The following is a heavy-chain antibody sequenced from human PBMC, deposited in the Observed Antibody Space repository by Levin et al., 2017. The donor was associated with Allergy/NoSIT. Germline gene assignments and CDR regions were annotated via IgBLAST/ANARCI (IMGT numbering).Heavy chain of an antibody. Sequence: QPGGSLRLSCAASGFTFSSYSMNWVRQAPGKGLEWVSYISSSSSTIYYADSVKGRFTISRDNAKNSLYLQMNSLRAEDTAVYYCARASSRSFRWFDPWGQGTLVTVSS. D-gene: IGHD3-10*01. J-gene: IGHJ5*02. V-gene: IGHV3-48*01. CDR2: ISSSSSTI. CDR1: GFTFSSYS. CDR3: ARASSRSFRWFDP.